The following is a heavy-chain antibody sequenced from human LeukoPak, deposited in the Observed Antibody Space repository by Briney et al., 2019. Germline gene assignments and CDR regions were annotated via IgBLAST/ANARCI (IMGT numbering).Heavy chain of an antibody. J-gene: IGHJ4*02. CDR3: ARDSGATVTYFDF. CDR1: GYTFNIYG. D-gene: IGHD4-17*01. Sequence: ASVKVSCKASGYTFNIYGISWVRQAPGQGLEWMGWISVYNGSTNYAQKIQDRVTMTTDTSTNTAYLELRSLRSDDTAVYYCARDSGATVTYFDFWGQGTLVTVSS. CDR2: ISVYNGST. V-gene: IGHV1-18*01.